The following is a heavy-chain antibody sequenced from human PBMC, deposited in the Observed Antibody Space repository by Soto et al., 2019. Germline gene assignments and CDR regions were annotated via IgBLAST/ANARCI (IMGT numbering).Heavy chain of an antibody. CDR3: ARDHIAAAGLDY. V-gene: IGHV4-34*01. CDR1: GGSFSGYY. J-gene: IGHJ4*02. Sequence: QVQLQQWGAGLLKPSETLSLTCAVYGGSFSGYYWSWIRQPPGKGLEWIGEINHSGSNNYNPSLKSRVTISVDTSKNQFSLKLSSVTAADTAVYYCARDHIAAAGLDYWGQGTLVTVSS. CDR2: INHSGSN. D-gene: IGHD6-13*01.